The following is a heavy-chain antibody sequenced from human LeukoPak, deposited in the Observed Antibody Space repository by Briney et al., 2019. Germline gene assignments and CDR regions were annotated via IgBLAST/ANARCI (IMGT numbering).Heavy chain of an antibody. CDR3: VRDGGVSGYDLLDY. J-gene: IGHJ4*02. CDR1: GCTFSNYW. D-gene: IGHD5-12*01. Sequence: GGSLRLSCAATGCTFSNYWMTWVRRAPGKGLEWVAHIKQDGSEEHYMDSVKARFTISRENAKNSLSLQMNSLRAGDTAVYYCVRDGGVSGYDLLDYWGQGTLVTVSS. V-gene: IGHV3-7*01. CDR2: IKQDGSEE.